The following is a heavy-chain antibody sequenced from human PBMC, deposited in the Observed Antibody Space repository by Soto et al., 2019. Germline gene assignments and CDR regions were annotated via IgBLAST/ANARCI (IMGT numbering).Heavy chain of an antibody. CDR1: RGTFSSYT. CDR3: VIEYGGDSPLAY. D-gene: IGHD2-21*02. Sequence: QVQLVQSGAEVKKPGSSVKVSCKASRGTFSSYTISWVRQAPGQGLEWMGRIIPIPDTTNYAQKFQGIVTITADKSTNTAYMELSSLRSEDTAVYYCVIEYGGDSPLAYWGQGTLVTVSS. J-gene: IGHJ4*02. V-gene: IGHV1-69*08. CDR2: IIPIPDTT.